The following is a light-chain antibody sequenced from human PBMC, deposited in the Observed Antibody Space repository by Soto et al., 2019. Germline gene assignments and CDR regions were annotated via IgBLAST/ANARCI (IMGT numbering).Light chain of an antibody. CDR3: QQYYTPPYT. Sequence: DIVMTQSPDSLAVSLGERATINCKSSQSVLYSSNNKNYLAWYQQKPGQPPKLLIYWATTRESGVPDRFSGSGWGTNSPPTSGTLQAEDVAVNNCQQYYTPPYTFGKGPSWRSN. CDR2: WAT. CDR1: QSVLYSSNNKNY. J-gene: IGKJ2*01. V-gene: IGKV4-1*01.